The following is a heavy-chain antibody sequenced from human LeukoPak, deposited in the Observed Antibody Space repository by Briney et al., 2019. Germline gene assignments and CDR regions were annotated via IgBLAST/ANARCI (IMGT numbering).Heavy chain of an antibody. D-gene: IGHD6-13*01. J-gene: IGHJ3*02. CDR2: ISSSSSTI. CDR3: AKVAAAGAGAFDI. V-gene: IGHV3-48*01. CDR1: GFTFSSYS. Sequence: GGSLRLSCAASGFTFSSYSMNWVRQAPGKGLEWVSYISSSSSTIYYADSVKGRFTISRDNAKNSLYLQMNSLRAEDTAVYYCAKVAAAGAGAFDIWGQGTMVTVSS.